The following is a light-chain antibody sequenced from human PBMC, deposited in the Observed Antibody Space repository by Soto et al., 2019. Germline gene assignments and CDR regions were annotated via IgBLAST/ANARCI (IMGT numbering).Light chain of an antibody. CDR1: QSLVHSDGIAY. V-gene: IGKV2-30*02. J-gene: IGKJ5*01. CDR2: KVS. Sequence: DIVVTQSPLSLPVTPGKPASISCRSNQSLVHSDGIAYFSWFQQRPGRSPRRLIYKVSNRDSGVPARFSGSGSGTDFALKISRVEAEDVGVYYCMQGTHWPITLGQGTRLEIK. CDR3: MQGTHWPIT.